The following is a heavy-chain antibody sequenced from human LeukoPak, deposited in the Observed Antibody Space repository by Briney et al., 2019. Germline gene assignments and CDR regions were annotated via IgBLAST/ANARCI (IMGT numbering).Heavy chain of an antibody. Sequence: PGGSLRLSCAASGFTLSSYWVHWVRQPPGKGLMWLSRTNEDGSYADYADSVKGRFTISRDNAKNTVYLQMNSLRTEDTAVYYCARGPRDGDHSPYNYWGQGTLVTVSS. CDR3: ARGPRDGDHSPYNY. V-gene: IGHV3-74*01. J-gene: IGHJ4*02. D-gene: IGHD4-17*01. CDR2: TNEDGSYA. CDR1: GFTLSSYW.